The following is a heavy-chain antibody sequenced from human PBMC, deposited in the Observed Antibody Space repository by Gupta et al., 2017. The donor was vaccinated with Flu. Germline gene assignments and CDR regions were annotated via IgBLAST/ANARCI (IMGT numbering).Heavy chain of an antibody. CDR3: ARDYGGNRAIDY. D-gene: IGHD4-17*01. CDR2: IIPIFGTA. J-gene: IGHJ4*02. V-gene: IGHV1-69*01. Sequence: VRQAPGQGLEWMGGIIPIFGTANYAQKFQGRVTITADESTSTAYMELSSLRSEDTAVYYCARDYGGNRAIDYWGQGTLVTVSS.